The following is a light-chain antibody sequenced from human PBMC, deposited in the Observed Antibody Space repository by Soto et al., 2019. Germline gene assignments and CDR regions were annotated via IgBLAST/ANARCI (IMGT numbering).Light chain of an antibody. V-gene: IGLV1-44*01. CDR2: SDN. CDR1: GSNVGRNT. Sequence: QSVLTQSPSASGTPGQRVIISCSGSGSNVGRNTVSWYQQLPGTAPKLLIYSDNQRPSGVPDRLSASKSGTSASLAISGLQAEDEADYYGAVWDDNLNGRVFGGGTKLTVL. J-gene: IGLJ3*02. CDR3: AVWDDNLNGRV.